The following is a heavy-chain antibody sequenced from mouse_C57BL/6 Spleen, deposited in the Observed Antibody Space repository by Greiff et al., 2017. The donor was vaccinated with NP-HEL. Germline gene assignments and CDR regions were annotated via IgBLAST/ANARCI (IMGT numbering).Heavy chain of an antibody. CDR3: ASGRWDYDRGMAY. CDR1: GYTFTSYW. CDR2: IDPSDSET. D-gene: IGHD2-4*01. V-gene: IGHV1-52*01. J-gene: IGHJ3*01. Sequence: QVQLQQSGAELVRPGSSVKLSCKASGYTFTSYWMHWVKQRPIQGLEWIGNIDPSDSETHYNQKFKDKATLTVDKSSSTAYMQLSSLTSEDSAVYYCASGRWDYDRGMAYWGQGTLVTVSA.